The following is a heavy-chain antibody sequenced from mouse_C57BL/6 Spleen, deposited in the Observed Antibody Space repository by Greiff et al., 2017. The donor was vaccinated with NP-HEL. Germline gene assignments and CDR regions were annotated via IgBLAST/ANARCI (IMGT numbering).Heavy chain of an antibody. CDR1: GYTFTSYW. CDR3: AIPHVGSYQYYAMDY. D-gene: IGHD2-3*01. Sequence: QVQLQQPGAELVKPGASVKLSCKASGYTFTSYWMHWVKQRPGQGLEWIGMIHPNSGSTNYNEKFKSKATLTVDKSSSTAYMQLSSLTSEDSAVYYCAIPHVGSYQYYAMDYWGQGTSVTVSS. CDR2: IHPNSGST. J-gene: IGHJ4*01. V-gene: IGHV1-64*01.